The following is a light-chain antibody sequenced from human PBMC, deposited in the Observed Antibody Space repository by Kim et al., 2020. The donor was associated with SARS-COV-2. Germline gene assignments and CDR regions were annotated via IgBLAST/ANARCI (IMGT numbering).Light chain of an antibody. J-gene: IGLJ1*01. V-gene: IGLV3-1*01. CDR1: KVGDKY. Sequence: VSPGQTATITCSGDKVGDKYACWYQQKPGQSPVLVIYQDSKRPSGIPERFSGSNSGNTATLTISGTQAMDEADYYCQAWDSSTYVFGTGTKVTVL. CDR3: QAWDSSTYV. CDR2: QDS.